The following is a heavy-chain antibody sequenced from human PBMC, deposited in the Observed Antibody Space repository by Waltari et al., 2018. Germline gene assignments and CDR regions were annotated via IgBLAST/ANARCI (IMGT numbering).Heavy chain of an antibody. CDR3: AREDIVVVPAAQRYYYYYGMDV. CDR1: GYTFTSYA. V-gene: IGHV1-3*01. J-gene: IGHJ6*02. D-gene: IGHD2-2*01. CDR2: INAGKGNT. Sequence: QVQLVQSGAEVKKPGASVKVSCKASGYTFTSYAMHWVRQAPGQRLEWMGWINAGKGNTKYSQKCQGRVTITRDTSASTAYMELSSLRSEDTAVYYCAREDIVVVPAAQRYYYYYGMDVWGQGTTVTVSS.